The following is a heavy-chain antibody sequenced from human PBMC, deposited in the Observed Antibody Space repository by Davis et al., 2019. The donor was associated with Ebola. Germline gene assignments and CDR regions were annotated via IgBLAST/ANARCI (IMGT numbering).Heavy chain of an antibody. V-gene: IGHV3-23*01. J-gene: IGHJ4*02. CDR3: AKAFIPSVPTYFFDS. CDR1: GGSFRTYS. D-gene: IGHD2-2*01. CDR2: IRGTGGST. Sequence: ETLSLTCAVYGGSFRTYSWSWIRQAPGKGLEWVSGIRGTGGSTSYADSVKGRFAISRDNSNNTLFLQMNSLRADDTAIYYCAKAFIPSVPTYFFDSWGQGTLVTVSS.